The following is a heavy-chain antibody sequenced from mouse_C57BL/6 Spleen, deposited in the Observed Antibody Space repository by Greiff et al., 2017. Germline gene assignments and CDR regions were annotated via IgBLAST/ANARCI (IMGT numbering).Heavy chain of an antibody. D-gene: IGHD2-2*01. J-gene: IGHJ4*01. CDR1: GFTFSDYG. CDR2: ISSGSSTI. V-gene: IGHV5-17*01. CDR3: ARCFYYGYDGYAMDY. Sequence: EVNLVESGGGLVKPGGSLKLSCAASGFTFSDYGMHWVRQAPEKGLEWVAYISSGSSTIYYADTVKGRFTISRDNAKNTLFLQMTSLRSEDTAMYYCARCFYYGYDGYAMDYWGQGTSVTVSS.